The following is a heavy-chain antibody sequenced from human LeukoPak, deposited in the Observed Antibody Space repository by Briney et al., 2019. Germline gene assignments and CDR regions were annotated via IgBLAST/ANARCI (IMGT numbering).Heavy chain of an antibody. J-gene: IGHJ3*02. V-gene: IGHV3-23*01. CDR3: AKQTGRGWYDAFYI. CDR2: ISGSGGST. Sequence: GGSLRLSCAASGFTFSSYAMSWVRQAPGKGLEWVSAISGSGGSTYYADSVKGRFAISRVNSKKTLYLQMTSLRAEDTAVYYCAKQTGRGWYDAFYILGQGTMVAHSS. D-gene: IGHD6-19*01. CDR1: GFTFSSYA.